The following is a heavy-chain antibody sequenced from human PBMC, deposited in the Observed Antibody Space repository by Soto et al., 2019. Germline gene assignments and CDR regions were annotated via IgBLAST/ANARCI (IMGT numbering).Heavy chain of an antibody. CDR1: GFTFSSYG. J-gene: IGHJ6*02. D-gene: IGHD5-12*01. Sequence: LRLSCAASGFTFSSYGMHWVRQAPGKGLEWVAVISYDGSNKYYADSVKGRFTISRDNSKNTLYLQMNSLRAEDTAVYYCAKVNRVATIGYYYYGMDVWGQGTTVTVSS. CDR3: AKVNRVATIGYYYYGMDV. CDR2: ISYDGSNK. V-gene: IGHV3-30*18.